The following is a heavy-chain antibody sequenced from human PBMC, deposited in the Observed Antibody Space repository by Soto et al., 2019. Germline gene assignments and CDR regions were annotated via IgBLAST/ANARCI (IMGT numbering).Heavy chain of an antibody. V-gene: IGHV1-18*01. CDR1: GYTFTTYG. CDR2: IRAYKGNT. J-gene: IGHJ4*02. D-gene: IGHD2-15*01. Sequence: ASVKVSCKASGYTFTTYGISWVRQAPGQGLEWMGWIRAYKGNTNYAQNLQGRVTMTTDTSTSEAYMELRSLRSDDTAVYYCAGRYCSGGSCYNGIDYWGQGTLVTVSS. CDR3: AGRYCSGGSCYNGIDY.